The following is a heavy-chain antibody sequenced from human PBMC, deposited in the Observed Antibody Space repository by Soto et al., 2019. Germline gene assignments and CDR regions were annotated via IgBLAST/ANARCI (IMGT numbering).Heavy chain of an antibody. Sequence: QVQLVQSGAEVKKPGASVKVSCKASGYTFTSYAMHWVRQAPGQRLEWLGWINAGNGNTKYSQKFQGRVTITRDTSASTAYMELSSRRSEDTAVYYCARESRDGSGSYYNMDVWGKGTTVTVSS. V-gene: IGHV1-3*01. CDR2: INAGNGNT. D-gene: IGHD3-10*01. CDR1: GYTFTSYA. CDR3: ARESRDGSGSYYNMDV. J-gene: IGHJ6*03.